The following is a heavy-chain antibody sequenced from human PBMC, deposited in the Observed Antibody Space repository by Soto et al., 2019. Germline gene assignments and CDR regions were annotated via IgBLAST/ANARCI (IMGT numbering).Heavy chain of an antibody. D-gene: IGHD1-26*01. CDR3: AKGGAIVAAGTRVYLYNAMDV. CDR1: GYTFTGYD. J-gene: IGHJ6*02. CDR2: INPNSGDT. Sequence: GASVKVSCKASGYTFTGYDVHWVRQAPGQGLECMGWINPNSGDTYLAQRFQGRVTMNRDTSIGTAYMELRGLTSDDTAEYYCAKGGAIVAAGTRVYLYNAMDVWGQGTTVTVSS. V-gene: IGHV1-2*02.